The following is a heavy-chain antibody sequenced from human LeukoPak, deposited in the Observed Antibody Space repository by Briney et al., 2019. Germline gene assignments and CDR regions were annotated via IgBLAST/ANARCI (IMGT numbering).Heavy chain of an antibody. CDR3: TRGRGYSTSDY. D-gene: IGHD6-6*01. V-gene: IGHV3-30*04. Sequence: GRSLRLSCAASGFIFSSFAMHWVRQAPGKGLEWVAIISYDGSNKYYAASVRGRLTISRDNSNNTLFLHMNSLRAEDTAVYYCTRGRGYSTSDYWGQGTLVTVSS. CDR1: GFIFSSFA. J-gene: IGHJ4*02. CDR2: ISYDGSNK.